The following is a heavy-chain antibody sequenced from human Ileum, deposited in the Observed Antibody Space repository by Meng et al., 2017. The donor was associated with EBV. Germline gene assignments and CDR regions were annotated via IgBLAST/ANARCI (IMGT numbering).Heavy chain of an antibody. Sequence: QVQVPESGPGLVKPSDTPSLCCAVSGYSISSTNWWGWIRQPPGKGLKWNGYIYYSGSTSYNPSLKSRVTMSVDTSKNQFSLNLNSVTAVDTAVYYCARNVPGTSAYYDWGQGTLVTVSS. D-gene: IGHD3-22*01. CDR1: GYSISSTNW. V-gene: IGHV4-28*01. CDR2: IYYSGST. CDR3: ARNVPGTSAYYD. J-gene: IGHJ4*02.